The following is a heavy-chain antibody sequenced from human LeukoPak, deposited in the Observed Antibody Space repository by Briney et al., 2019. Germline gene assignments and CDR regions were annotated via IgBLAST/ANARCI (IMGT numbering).Heavy chain of an antibody. D-gene: IGHD5-24*01. CDR2: IKDDGSEK. CDR3: ARDHGWLQFDY. J-gene: IGHJ4*02. CDR1: GFTFSRCW. Sequence: PGGSLRLSCAASGFTFSRCWMNWVRQAPGKGLEWVASIKDDGSEKYYVDSAKGRFTISRDNAKNSLYLQMNSLGAEDTAVYFCARDHGWLQFDYWGQGTLVTVSS. V-gene: IGHV3-7*05.